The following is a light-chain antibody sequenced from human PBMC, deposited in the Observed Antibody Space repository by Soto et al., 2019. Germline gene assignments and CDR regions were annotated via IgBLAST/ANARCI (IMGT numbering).Light chain of an antibody. CDR1: QTVNNY. V-gene: IGKV1-39*01. Sequence: DIQMTQSPSSLSASVGDRVTITCRTSQTVNNYISWFQQKPGKAPNLLIYAASRLESGVPSRFSGDGYGTDFTLTICSLQPEDFATYCCPQGYSPLLTFGGGTKVDIK. J-gene: IGKJ4*02. CDR2: AAS. CDR3: PQGYSPLLT.